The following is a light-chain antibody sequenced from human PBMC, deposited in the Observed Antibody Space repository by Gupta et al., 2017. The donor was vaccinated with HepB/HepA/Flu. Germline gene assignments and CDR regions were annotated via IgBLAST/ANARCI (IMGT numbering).Light chain of an antibody. CDR2: AAS. CDR3: QQYNNWPRS. CDR1: QSVGTN. Sequence: EIVMTQSPATLSVSPGERATLSCRASQSVGTNLAWYQQKPGQAPRFLIYAASTRTIGIPATFSGSGSGTEFTLTISNLQSEDFAVYYCQQYNNWPRSFGQGTKLEIK. V-gene: IGKV3-15*01. J-gene: IGKJ2*04.